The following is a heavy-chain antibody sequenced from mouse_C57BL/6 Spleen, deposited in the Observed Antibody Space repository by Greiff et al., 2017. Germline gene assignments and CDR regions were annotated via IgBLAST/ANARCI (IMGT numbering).Heavy chain of an antibody. Sequence: QVQLQQPGAELVKPGASVKLSCKASGYTFTSYWMQWVKQRPGQGLEWIGEIDPSDSYTNYNQKFKGKATLTVDTSSSTAYMQLSSLTSEDSAVYYCAKSLPDYAMDYWGQGTSVTVSS. CDR1: GYTFTSYW. D-gene: IGHD6-1*01. CDR2: IDPSDSYT. CDR3: AKSLPDYAMDY. V-gene: IGHV1-50*01. J-gene: IGHJ4*01.